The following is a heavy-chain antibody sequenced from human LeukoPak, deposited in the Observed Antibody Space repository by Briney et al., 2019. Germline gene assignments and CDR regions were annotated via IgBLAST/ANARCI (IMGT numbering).Heavy chain of an antibody. V-gene: IGHV1-69-2*01. CDR2: VDPEDGET. Sequence: ATVKISCKVSGYTFTDYYIHWVQQAPGKGLEWMGLVDPEDGETIYAEKFQGRVTITADTSTDTAYMELSSLRSEDTAVYYCATSSQIFGVVIPPDYWGQGTLVTVSS. D-gene: IGHD3-3*01. CDR1: GYTFTDYY. CDR3: ATSSQIFGVVIPPDY. J-gene: IGHJ4*02.